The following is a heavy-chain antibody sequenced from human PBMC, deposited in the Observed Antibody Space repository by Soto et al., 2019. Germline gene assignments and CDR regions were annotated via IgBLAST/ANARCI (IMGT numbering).Heavy chain of an antibody. J-gene: IGHJ5*02. CDR1: GGSFSGYY. CDR3: ARGRTPRWFDP. V-gene: IGHV4-34*01. CDR2: INHSGST. Sequence: SETLSLTCAVYGGSFSGYYWSWIRQPPGKGLEWIGEINHSGSTNYNPTLKSRVTISVDTSKNQFSLKLSSVTAADTAVYYCARGRTPRWFDPWGQGTLVTVSS.